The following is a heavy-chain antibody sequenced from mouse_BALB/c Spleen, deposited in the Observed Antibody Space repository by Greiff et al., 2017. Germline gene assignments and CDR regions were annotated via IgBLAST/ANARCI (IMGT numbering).Heavy chain of an antibody. CDR3: TLNFPYDYDDAWFAY. CDR2: IRLKSNNYAT. V-gene: IGHV6-6*02. CDR1: GFTFSNYW. Sequence: DVKLVESGGGLVQPGGSMKLSCVASGFTFSNYWMNWVRQSPEKGLEWVAEIRLKSNNYATHYAESVKGRFTISRDDSKSSVYLQMNNLRAEDTGIYYCTLNFPYDYDDAWFAYWGQGTLVTVSA. D-gene: IGHD2-4*01. J-gene: IGHJ3*01.